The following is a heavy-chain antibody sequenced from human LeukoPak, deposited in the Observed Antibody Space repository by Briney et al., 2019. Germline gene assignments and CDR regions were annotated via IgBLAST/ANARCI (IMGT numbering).Heavy chain of an antibody. CDR1: GGTFSSYA. Sequence: SVKVSCKASGGTFSSYAISWVRQAPGQGLEWMGGIILIFGTANYAQKFQGRVTITADESTSTAYMELSSLKSEDTAVYYCARVEDYYGSGSLWGQGTLVTVSS. D-gene: IGHD3-10*01. CDR3: ARVEDYYGSGSL. V-gene: IGHV1-69*01. CDR2: IILIFGTA. J-gene: IGHJ4*02.